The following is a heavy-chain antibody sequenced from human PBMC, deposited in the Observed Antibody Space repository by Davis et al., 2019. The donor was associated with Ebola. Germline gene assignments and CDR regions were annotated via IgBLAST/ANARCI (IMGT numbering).Heavy chain of an antibody. J-gene: IGHJ4*02. V-gene: IGHV3-11*04. CDR2: ISSGGSTI. Sequence: GASLKISCAASGFTFSAYYMSWLRQAPGTVLEWVSYISSGGSTIYYADSVKGRFTISRDNAKNSLYLQMNSLRAEDTAVYYCARVGYYGSGPDYWGQGTLVTVSS. D-gene: IGHD3-10*01. CDR3: ARVGYYGSGPDY. CDR1: GFTFSAYY.